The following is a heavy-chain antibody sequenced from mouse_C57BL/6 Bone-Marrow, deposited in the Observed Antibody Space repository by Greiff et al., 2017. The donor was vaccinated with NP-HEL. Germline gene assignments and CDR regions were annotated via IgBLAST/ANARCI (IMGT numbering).Heavy chain of an antibody. Sequence: EVQLQQSGPGLVKPSQSLSLTCSVTGYSITSGYYWNWIRQFPGNKLEWMGYISYDGSNNYNPSLKNRISITRDTSKNQFFLKLNSVTTEDTATYYCARRGYDDYWGQGTTLTVSS. D-gene: IGHD2-2*01. CDR2: ISYDGSN. V-gene: IGHV3-6*01. CDR3: ARRGYDDY. J-gene: IGHJ2*01. CDR1: GYSITSGYY.